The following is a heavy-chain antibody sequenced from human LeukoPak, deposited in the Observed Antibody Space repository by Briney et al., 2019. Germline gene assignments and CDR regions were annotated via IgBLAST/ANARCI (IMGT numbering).Heavy chain of an antibody. D-gene: IGHD1-26*01. J-gene: IGHJ4*02. CDR3: ARVVGLNEWEPHY. CDR1: GYTFSIYA. V-gene: IGHV1-18*01. Sequence: ASVKVTCKASGYTFSIYAISWVRQAPGQGLGWMGWISAYNGNTDYAQKFKGRVTMTTDTSASTAYMELRSLRSDDTAMYYCARVVGLNEWEPHYWGQGTLVTVSS. CDR2: ISAYNGNT.